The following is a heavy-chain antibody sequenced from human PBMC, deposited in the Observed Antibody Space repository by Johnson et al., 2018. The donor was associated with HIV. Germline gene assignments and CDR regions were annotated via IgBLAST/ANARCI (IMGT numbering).Heavy chain of an antibody. J-gene: IGHJ3*02. Sequence: VQLVESGGGVVRPGGSLRLSCAASGFTFDDYGMSWVRQAPGHGLEWVSGVNWSGGSTGYADSVQGRFTISRDNAKNSLYLQMNSLRAEATAVYYCARDRPSDICGGDCDAFDIWGQGTMVTVSS. CDR3: ARDRPSDICGGDCDAFDI. CDR1: GFTFDDYG. CDR2: VNWSGGST. D-gene: IGHD2-21*02. V-gene: IGHV3-20*04.